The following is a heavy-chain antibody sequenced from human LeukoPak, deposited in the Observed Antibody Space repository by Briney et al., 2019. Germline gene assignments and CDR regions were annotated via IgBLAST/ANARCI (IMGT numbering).Heavy chain of an antibody. D-gene: IGHD3-22*01. V-gene: IGHV4-38-2*01. CDR2: IYHSGST. Sequence: SETLSLTCAVSGYSISSGYYWGWIRQPPGKGLEWIGSIYHSGSTYYNPSLKSQVTISVDTSKNQFSLKLTSVTATDTAFYYCARGNTWLTSKWGQGTLVTVSS. J-gene: IGHJ4*02. CDR1: GYSISSGYY. CDR3: ARGNTWLTSK.